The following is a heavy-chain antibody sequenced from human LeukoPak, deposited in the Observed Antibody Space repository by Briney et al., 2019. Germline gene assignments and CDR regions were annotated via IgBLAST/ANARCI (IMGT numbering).Heavy chain of an antibody. J-gene: IGHJ3*02. CDR3: ASPVLTQNPFNAFNI. CDR1: GYSFTTYW. Sequence: GESMKISCKGSGYSFTTYWIAWVRQMPGKGLEWMGIIYPGDDTRYGPSFQGQVTISADKSISTAYLQWSRLKASDTAMYYCASPVLTQNPFNAFNIWGQGTMVTVSS. D-gene: IGHD3-10*01. CDR2: IYPGDDT. V-gene: IGHV5-51*01.